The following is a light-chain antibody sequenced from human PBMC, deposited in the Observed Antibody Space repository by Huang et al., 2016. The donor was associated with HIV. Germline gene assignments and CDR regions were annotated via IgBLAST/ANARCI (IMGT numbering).Light chain of an antibody. CDR3: QQRSNWPRLT. Sequence: EIVLTQSPATLSLSPGERATLSCRASQSVSSYLAWYQQKPGQAPRLVMYDASNRATGIPTRCRGSGSGTDFTLTISSLEPEDFAVYYCQQRSNWPRLTFGGGTKVEIK. CDR2: DAS. CDR1: QSVSSY. V-gene: IGKV3-11*01. J-gene: IGKJ4*01.